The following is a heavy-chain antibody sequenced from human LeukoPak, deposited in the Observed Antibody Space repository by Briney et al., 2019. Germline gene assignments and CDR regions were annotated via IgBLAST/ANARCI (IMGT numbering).Heavy chain of an antibody. D-gene: IGHD6-13*01. CDR1: GFTFSSYS. CDR3: ARGPAWGVAAAVTDY. J-gene: IGHJ4*02. V-gene: IGHV3-21*01. Sequence: PGGSLRLSCAASGFTFSSYSMNWVRQAPGKGLEWVSSISSSSSYIYYADSVKGRFTISRDNAKNSLYLQMNSLRAEDTAVYYCARGPAWGVAAAVTDYWGQGTLVTVSS. CDR2: ISSSSSYI.